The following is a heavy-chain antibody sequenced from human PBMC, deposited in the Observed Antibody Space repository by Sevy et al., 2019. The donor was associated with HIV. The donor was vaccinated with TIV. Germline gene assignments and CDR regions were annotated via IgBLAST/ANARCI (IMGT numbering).Heavy chain of an antibody. D-gene: IGHD3-16*01. CDR1: GGSFSAYY. Sequence: SETLSLTCAVYGGSFSAYYWSWIRQAPGQGLGWIGDINHSGSANYNPSLKSRVTISVDTTKSQFSLKLSSVTAADTAVYYCARPGGDLWGRGTLVTVSS. CDR2: INHSGSA. V-gene: IGHV4-34*01. CDR3: ARPGGDL. J-gene: IGHJ4*02.